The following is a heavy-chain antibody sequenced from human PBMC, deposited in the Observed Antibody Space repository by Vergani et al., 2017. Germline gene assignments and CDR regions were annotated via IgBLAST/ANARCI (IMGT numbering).Heavy chain of an antibody. J-gene: IGHJ5*02. Sequence: QITLKESGPTLVKPTQTLTLTCTFSGFSLSTSGVGVGWIRQPPGKALEWLALIYWNDDKRYSPSLKSRLTITKDTSKNQVVLTMTNMDPVDTATYYCARSHSSYSSSWWFDPWGQGTLVTVSS. CDR3: ARSHSSYSSSWWFDP. D-gene: IGHD6-13*01. CDR1: GFSLSTSGVG. CDR2: IYWNDDK. V-gene: IGHV2-5*01.